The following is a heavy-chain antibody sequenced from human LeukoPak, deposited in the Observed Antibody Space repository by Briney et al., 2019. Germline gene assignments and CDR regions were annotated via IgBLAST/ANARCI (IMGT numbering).Heavy chain of an antibody. J-gene: IGHJ6*03. V-gene: IGHV4-34*01. CDR2: INHSGST. CDR1: GGSFSGYY. CDR3: ARGRLRAYYMDV. Sequence: PSETLSLTCAVYGGSFSGYYWSWIRQPPGKGLEWIGEINHSGSTNYNPSLKSRVTISVDTSKNQFSLKLSSVTAADTAVYYCARGRLRAYYMDVWGKGTTVTVSS.